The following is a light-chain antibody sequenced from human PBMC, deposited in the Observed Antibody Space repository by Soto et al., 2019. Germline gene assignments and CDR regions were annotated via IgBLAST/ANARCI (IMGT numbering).Light chain of an antibody. CDR1: QTISSRY. CDR3: QHSGNSHGT. V-gene: IGKV3-20*01. CDR2: GAS. Sequence: EIVLAQSPGTLSLSPGERGTRACGASQTISSRYLTWYQQKPGQVPRLLIYGASSRATGIPDRFSGSGSGTDFTLTISRLEPEDVAVYYCQHSGNSHGTFGQGTKVDIK. J-gene: IGKJ1*01.